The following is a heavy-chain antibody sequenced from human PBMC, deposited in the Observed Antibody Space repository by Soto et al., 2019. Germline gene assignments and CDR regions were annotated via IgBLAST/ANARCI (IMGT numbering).Heavy chain of an antibody. CDR2: ISGSGGST. CDR3: AKDLRGSSYRPNWFDP. J-gene: IGHJ5*02. CDR1: GFTFSSYA. D-gene: IGHD6-19*01. V-gene: IGHV3-23*01. Sequence: GGSLRLSCAASGFTFSSYAMSWVRQAPGKGLEWVSAISGSGGSTYYADSVKGRFTISRDNPKNTLYLQMNSLRAEDTAVYYCAKDLRGSSYRPNWFDPWGQGTLVTVSS.